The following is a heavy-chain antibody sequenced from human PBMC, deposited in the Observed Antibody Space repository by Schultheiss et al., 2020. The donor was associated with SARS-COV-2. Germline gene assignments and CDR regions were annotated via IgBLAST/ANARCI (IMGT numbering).Heavy chain of an antibody. CDR1: GGSISSSSYY. V-gene: IGHV4-61*05. Sequence: SQTLSLTCTVSGGSISSSSYYWNWIRQPPGKGLEWIGYIYYSGSTNYNPSLKSRVTMSVDTSKNQFSLKLSSVTAADTAVYYCAKGYSPGRGFDPWGQGTLVTVSS. CDR3: AKGYSPGRGFDP. D-gene: IGHD6-13*01. CDR2: IYYSGST. J-gene: IGHJ5*02.